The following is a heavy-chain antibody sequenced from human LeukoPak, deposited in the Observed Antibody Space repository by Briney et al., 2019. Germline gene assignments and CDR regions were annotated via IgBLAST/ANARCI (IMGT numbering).Heavy chain of an antibody. Sequence: GSLRPSWAAPGFPFSTFSMKLVRPAPGKGLGWVSYISSSSSTIYYADSVKGRFTISRDNAKNSLYLQMNSLRAEDTAVYYCARDLNPYYYDSSGYHDYWGQGTLVTVSS. V-gene: IGHV3-48*04. CDR3: ARDLNPYYYDSSGYHDY. CDR1: GFPFSTFS. D-gene: IGHD3-22*01. J-gene: IGHJ4*02. CDR2: ISSSSSTI.